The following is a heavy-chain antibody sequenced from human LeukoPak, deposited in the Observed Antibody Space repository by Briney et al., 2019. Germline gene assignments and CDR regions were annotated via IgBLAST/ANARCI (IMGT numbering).Heavy chain of an antibody. V-gene: IGHV3-7*01. CDR1: GFTFSSYW. D-gene: IGHD6-13*01. CDR3: AREGVKQQMVFDD. Sequence: GGSLSLSCADSGFTFSSYWMSWVRQAPGKGLEWVANIKQDGSEKYYVDSVKGRFTISRDNAKNSLHLQMNSLRAEDTAVYYGAREGVKQQMVFDDWGQGTLVTVSS. J-gene: IGHJ4*02. CDR2: IKQDGSEK.